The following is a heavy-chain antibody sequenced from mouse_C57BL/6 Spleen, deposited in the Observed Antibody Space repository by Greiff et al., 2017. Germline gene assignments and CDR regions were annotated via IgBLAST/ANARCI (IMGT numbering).Heavy chain of an antibody. Sequence: VQLQQSGAELVKPGASVKLSCKASGYTFTSYWMHWVKQRPGQGLEWIGMIHPNSGSTNYNEKFKSKATLTVDKSSSTAYMQLSSLTSEDSAVYYCAGYYGSDWYFDVWGTGTTVTVSS. CDR3: AGYYGSDWYFDV. D-gene: IGHD1-1*01. J-gene: IGHJ1*03. CDR2: IHPNSGST. CDR1: GYTFTSYW. V-gene: IGHV1-64*01.